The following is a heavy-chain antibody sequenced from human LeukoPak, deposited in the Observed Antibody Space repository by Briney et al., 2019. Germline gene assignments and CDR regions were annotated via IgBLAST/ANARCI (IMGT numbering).Heavy chain of an antibody. CDR3: ARGRGSDY. CDR2: IYSGGST. CDR1: GFIVSSTY. J-gene: IGHJ4*02. Sequence: GGSLRLSCAASGFIVSSTYMSWVRQAPGKGLEWVSAIYSGGSTYYADSVKGRFTISRDNSKNTLYLQMNSLRAEDTAVYYCARGRGSDYWGQGTLVTVSS. V-gene: IGHV3-53*01.